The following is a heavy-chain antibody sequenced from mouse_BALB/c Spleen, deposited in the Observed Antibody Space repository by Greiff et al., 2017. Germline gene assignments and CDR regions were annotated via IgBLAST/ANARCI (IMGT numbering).Heavy chain of an antibody. CDR3: ARGTGTAVAY. D-gene: IGHD3-3*01. CDR2: ISGGSSTI. V-gene: IGHV5-17*02. J-gene: IGHJ3*01. CDR1: GFTFSSFG. Sequence: EVMLVESGGGLVQPGGSRKLSCAASGFTFSSFGMHWVRQAPEEGLEWVAYISGGSSTIYYADTVKGRFTISRDNPKNTLFLQITSLRSEDTAMFYCARGTGTAVAYWGQGTLVTVSA.